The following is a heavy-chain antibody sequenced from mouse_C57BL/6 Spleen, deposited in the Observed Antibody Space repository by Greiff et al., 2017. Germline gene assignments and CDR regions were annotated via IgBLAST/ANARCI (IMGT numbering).Heavy chain of an antibody. D-gene: IGHD2-1*01. V-gene: IGHV10-1*01. CDR2: IRSKSNNYAT. CDR1: GFSFNTYA. CDR3: VREVYGKGAMDY. Sequence: EVQVVESGGGLVQPKGSLKLSCAASGFSFNTYAMNWVRQAPGKGLEWVARIRSKSNNYATYYADSVKDRFTISRDDSESMLYLQMNNLKTEDTAMYYCVREVYGKGAMDYWGQGTSVTVSS. J-gene: IGHJ4*01.